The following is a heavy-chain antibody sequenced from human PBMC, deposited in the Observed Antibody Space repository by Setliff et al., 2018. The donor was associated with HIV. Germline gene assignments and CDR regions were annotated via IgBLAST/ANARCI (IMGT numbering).Heavy chain of an antibody. CDR1: GDTFSNSA. CDR3: ARDVEHMMDV. Sequence: GASVKVSCKASGDTFSNSALTWVRQAPGQGLEWMGGSIPLFGTVKYAQKFQGRVTITTDELMTTGFMELSSLRSEDTAVYYCARDVEHMMDVWGQGTTVTVSS. J-gene: IGHJ6*02. CDR2: SIPLFGTV. V-gene: IGHV1-69*05.